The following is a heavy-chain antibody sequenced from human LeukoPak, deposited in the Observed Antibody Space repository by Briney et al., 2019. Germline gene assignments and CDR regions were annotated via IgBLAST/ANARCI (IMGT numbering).Heavy chain of an antibody. CDR1: GFTFSSYA. D-gene: IGHD4-17*01. Sequence: GGSLRLSCAASGFTFSSYAMSWVRQAPGKGLEWVSAISGSGDSPYYADSVKGRFTISRDNSKNTLYLQMNSLRAEDTAVYYCAKGSSYGDSGYFDYWGQGTLVTVSS. CDR3: AKGSSYGDSGYFDY. J-gene: IGHJ4*02. CDR2: ISGSGDSP. V-gene: IGHV3-23*01.